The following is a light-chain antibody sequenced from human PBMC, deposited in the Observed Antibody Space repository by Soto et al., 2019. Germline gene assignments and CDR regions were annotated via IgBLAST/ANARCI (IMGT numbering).Light chain of an antibody. J-gene: IGKJ1*01. CDR3: QQYEDWRT. CDR2: GAS. V-gene: IGKV3-15*01. Sequence: EIVMTQSPSTLYVSPGERVTLSCRASQSVSSNLAWYQQKPGQAPRLLIYGASTRATGIPARFIGSGSGTAFTITISSLQSEDDAVSYCQQYEDWRTFGQGTKVQIK. CDR1: QSVSSN.